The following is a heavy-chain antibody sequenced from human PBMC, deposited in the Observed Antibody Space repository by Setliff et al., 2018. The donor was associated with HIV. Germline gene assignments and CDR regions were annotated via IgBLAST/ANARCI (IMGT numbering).Heavy chain of an antibody. J-gene: IGHJ4*02. CDR2: INPNSGGT. CDR3: ARSGGQWLPPNY. Sequence: ASVMVSCKASGYTFTGYFIHWVRQAPGQGLEWMGWINPNSGGTNYAQKFQGRVTVTRDTSISTAYMELTSLTSDDTAVYYCARSGGQWLPPNYWGQGTLVTVSS. CDR1: GYTFTGYF. D-gene: IGHD6-19*01. V-gene: IGHV1-2*02.